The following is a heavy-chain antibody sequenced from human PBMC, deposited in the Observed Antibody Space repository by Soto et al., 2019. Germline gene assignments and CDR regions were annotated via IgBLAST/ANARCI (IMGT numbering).Heavy chain of an antibody. CDR3: ARIVATIYYYYYGMDV. CDR1: GFTFSSYT. CDR2: ISGSDSYI. J-gene: IGHJ6*02. V-gene: IGHV3-21*01. D-gene: IGHD5-12*01. Sequence: EVQVVESGGGLVKPGGSLRLSCAASGFTFSSYTMNWVCQAPGKGLEWVSSISGSDSYIYYADSVKGRFTISRDNSKNSLYLQMNSLRAEDTAVYYCARIVATIYYYYYGMDVWGQGTTVTVSS.